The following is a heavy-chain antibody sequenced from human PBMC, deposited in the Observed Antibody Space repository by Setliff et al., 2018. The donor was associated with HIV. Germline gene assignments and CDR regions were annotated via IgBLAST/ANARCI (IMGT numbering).Heavy chain of an antibody. CDR3: ARDRGSGTCRGCDYMDV. CDR1: GFTFSNFW. J-gene: IGHJ6*03. CDR2: MDGDGKYI. D-gene: IGHD3-3*01. Sequence: GGSLRLSCAASGFTFSNFWMQWVRQAPGEGLVCVSRMDGDGKYIFYADSVKGRFTISRDNAKNTLYLQMNSLRDEDTAVYYCARDRGSGTCRGCDYMDVWGKGTTVTV. V-gene: IGHV3-74*01.